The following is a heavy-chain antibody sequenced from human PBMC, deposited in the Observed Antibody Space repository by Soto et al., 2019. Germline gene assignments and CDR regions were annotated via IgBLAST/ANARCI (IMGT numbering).Heavy chain of an antibody. V-gene: IGHV3-30*18. CDR1: GFTFSSYG. CDR3: AKDERESGYDWIPGGFDP. Sequence: GGSLRLSCAASGFTFSSYGMHWVRQAPGKGLEWVAVISYDGSNKYYADSVKGRFTISRDNSKNTLYLQMNSLRAEDTAVYYCAKDERESGYDWIPGGFDPWGQGRLVNVS. CDR2: ISYDGSNK. D-gene: IGHD5-12*01. J-gene: IGHJ5*02.